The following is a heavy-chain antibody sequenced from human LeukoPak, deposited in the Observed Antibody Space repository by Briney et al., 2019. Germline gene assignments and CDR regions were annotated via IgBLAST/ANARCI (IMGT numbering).Heavy chain of an antibody. J-gene: IGHJ4*02. CDR1: GGSLSSYY. Sequence: SETLSLTCTVSGGSLSSYYWSWLRQPPGTRLEWIGYIYYSGSTNYNPSHKSRVTISVDTSRNQFSRKLSSVTAADTAVYYCARAGYSHGYVYWGQGTLVTVSS. V-gene: IGHV4-59*08. CDR3: ARAGYSHGYVY. D-gene: IGHD5-18*01. CDR2: IYYSGST.